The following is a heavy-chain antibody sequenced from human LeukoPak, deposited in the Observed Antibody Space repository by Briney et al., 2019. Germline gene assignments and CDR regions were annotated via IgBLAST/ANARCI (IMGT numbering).Heavy chain of an antibody. D-gene: IGHD6-13*01. J-gene: IGHJ4*02. CDR1: GGSISSSSYY. CDR3: ARRGMAAAGFFDY. CDR2: IYYSGGT. Sequence: SETLSLTCTVSGGSISSSSYYWGWIRQPPGKGLEWIGTIYYSGGTYYNPSLKSRVTISVDTSKNQFSLKLSSVTAADTAVYYCARRGMAAAGFFDYWGQGTLVTVSS. V-gene: IGHV4-39*01.